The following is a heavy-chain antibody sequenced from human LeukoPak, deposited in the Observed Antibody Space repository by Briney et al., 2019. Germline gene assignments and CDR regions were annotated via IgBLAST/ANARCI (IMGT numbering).Heavy chain of an antibody. J-gene: IGHJ4*02. V-gene: IGHV3-9*01. Sequence: PGGSLRLSCAASGFTFDDYAMHWVRQAPGKGLEWVSGISWNSGSIGYADSVKGRFTISRDNAKNSLYLQMNSLRAEDTAVYYCARADIAVAGTYDYWGQGTLVTVSS. CDR1: GFTFDDYA. CDR3: ARADIAVAGTYDY. D-gene: IGHD6-19*01. CDR2: ISWNSGSI.